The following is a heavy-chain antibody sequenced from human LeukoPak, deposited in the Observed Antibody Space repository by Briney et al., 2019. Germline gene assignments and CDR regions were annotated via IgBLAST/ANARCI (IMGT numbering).Heavy chain of an antibody. D-gene: IGHD5-18*01. Sequence: PSETLSLTCTVSGGSISSYYWSWIRQPPGKGLEWIGYIYYSGSTNYNPSLKGRVTISVDTSKNQFSLKLSSVTAADTAVYYCARDLRYSCGYVSPNWFDPWGQGTLVTVSS. CDR1: GGSISSYY. CDR2: IYYSGST. V-gene: IGHV4-59*01. J-gene: IGHJ5*02. CDR3: ARDLRYSCGYVSPNWFDP.